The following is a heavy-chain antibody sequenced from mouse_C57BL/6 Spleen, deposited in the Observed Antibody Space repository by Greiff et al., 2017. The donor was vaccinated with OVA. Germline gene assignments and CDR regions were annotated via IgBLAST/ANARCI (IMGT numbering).Heavy chain of an antibody. J-gene: IGHJ2*01. D-gene: IGHD2-5*01. V-gene: IGHV3-6*01. CDR2: ISYDGSN. CDR1: GYSITSGYY. CDR3: ARVNYSNYGYFDY. Sequence: VQLKESGPGLVNPSQSLSLTCSVTGYSITSGYYWNWIRQFPGNKLEWMGYISYDGSNNYNPSLKNRISITRDTSKNQFFLKLNSVTTEDTATYYCARVNYSNYGYFDYWGQGTTLTVSS.